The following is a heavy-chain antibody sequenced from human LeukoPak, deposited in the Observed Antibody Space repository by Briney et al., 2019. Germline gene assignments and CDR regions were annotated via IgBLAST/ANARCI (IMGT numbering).Heavy chain of an antibody. D-gene: IGHD1-7*01. CDR1: GFTFSSYW. CDR3: ATSSWGNYEGY. CDR2: IKQDGSEK. J-gene: IGHJ4*02. V-gene: IGHV3-7*01. Sequence: TGGSLRLSCAASGFTFSSYWMSWVRQAPGKGLEWVANIKQDGSEKYYVDSVKGRFTISRDNAKNSLYLQMSSLRDEDTAVYYCATSSWGNYEGYWGQGTLVTVSA.